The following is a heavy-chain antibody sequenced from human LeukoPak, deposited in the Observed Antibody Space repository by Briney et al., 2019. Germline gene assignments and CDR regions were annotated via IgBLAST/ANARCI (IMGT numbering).Heavy chain of an antibody. CDR3: ARDPGSGYFSNHFDY. Sequence: ASVMVSCKPSGFTFTAYYMLWVQQAPAQGHEWMGWINPNSGDTKYTQKFQGRVTVTRDTSISTVYMELSRLSADDTAVYYCARDPGSGYFSNHFDYWGQGTLVSVSS. CDR2: INPNSGDT. D-gene: IGHD3-22*01. J-gene: IGHJ4*02. CDR1: GFTFTAYY. V-gene: IGHV1-2*02.